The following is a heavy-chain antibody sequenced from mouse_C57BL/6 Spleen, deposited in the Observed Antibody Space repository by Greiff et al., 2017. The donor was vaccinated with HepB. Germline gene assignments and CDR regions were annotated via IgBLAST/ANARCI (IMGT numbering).Heavy chain of an antibody. CDR1: GYTFTDYY. Sequence: EVQLQQSGPELVKPGASVKISCKASGYTFTDYYMNWVKQSHGKSLEWIGDINPNNGGTSYNQKFKGKATLTVDKSSSTAYMELRSLTSEDSAVYYCAEEESWFAYWGQGTLVTVSA. J-gene: IGHJ3*01. V-gene: IGHV1-26*01. CDR2: INPNNGGT. CDR3: AEEESWFAY.